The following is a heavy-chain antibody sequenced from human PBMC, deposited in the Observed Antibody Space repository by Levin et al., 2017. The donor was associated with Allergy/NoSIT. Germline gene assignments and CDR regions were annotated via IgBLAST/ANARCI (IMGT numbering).Heavy chain of an antibody. D-gene: IGHD1-26*01. J-gene: IGHJ4*02. CDR2: FDPEDGET. CDR3: ATTRGRLVGATLGAFDY. Sequence: ASVKVSCKVSGYTLTELSMHWVRQAPGKGLEWMGGFDPEDGETIYAQKFQGRVTMTEDTSTDTAYMELSSLRSEDTAVYYCATTRGRLVGATLGAFDYWGQGTLVTVSS. V-gene: IGHV1-24*01. CDR1: GYTLTELS.